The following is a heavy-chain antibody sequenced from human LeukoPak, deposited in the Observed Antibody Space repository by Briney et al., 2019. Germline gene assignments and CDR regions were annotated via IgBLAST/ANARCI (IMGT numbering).Heavy chain of an antibody. J-gene: IGHJ4*02. D-gene: IGHD6-13*01. CDR2: IDAKSGGT. Sequence: ASVKVSCKASGYTFTGHYIHWVRQAPGQGLEWMGWIDAKSGGTKYAQRFQGRVTMTRDTSINTSYMELSSLTSDDTAVYYCARWRGYSSGWSGPFDDWGQGTLVTVSS. CDR1: GYTFTGHY. V-gene: IGHV1-2*02. CDR3: ARWRGYSSGWSGPFDD.